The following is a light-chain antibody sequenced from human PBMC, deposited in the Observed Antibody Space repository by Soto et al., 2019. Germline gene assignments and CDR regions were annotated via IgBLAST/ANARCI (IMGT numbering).Light chain of an antibody. CDR3: SSYTGSSTYV. J-gene: IGLJ1*01. Sequence: QSVLTQPASVSGSPGQPITISCTGTSSDVGYYNYVSWYQQHPGKAPKLMIYDVRNRPSGVSNRFSGSKSGNTASLTISGLQAEDEADYYCSSYTGSSTYVFGTGTKVTVL. CDR2: DVR. CDR1: SSDVGYYNY. V-gene: IGLV2-14*03.